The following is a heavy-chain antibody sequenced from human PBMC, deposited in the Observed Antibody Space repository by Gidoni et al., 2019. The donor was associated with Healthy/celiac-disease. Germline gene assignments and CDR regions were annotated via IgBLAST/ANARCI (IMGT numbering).Heavy chain of an antibody. CDR2: IWYDGSNK. V-gene: IGHV3-33*01. D-gene: IGHD3-10*01. J-gene: IGHJ6*02. CDR3: ASTRPGFGGNYYYYYYGMDV. Sequence: QVQLVESGGGVVQPGRSLRLSCAASGFTFSSSGMHWVRQAPGKGLEWVAVIWYDGSNKYYADSVKGRFTISRDNSKNTLYLQMNSLRAEDTAVYYCASTRPGFGGNYYYYYYGMDVWGQGTTVTVSS. CDR1: GFTFSSSG.